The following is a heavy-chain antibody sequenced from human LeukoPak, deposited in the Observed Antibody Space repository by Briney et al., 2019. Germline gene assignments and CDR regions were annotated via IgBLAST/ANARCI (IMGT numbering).Heavy chain of an antibody. CDR2: ISAYHANT. J-gene: IGHJ4*02. Sequence: ASVKVSCKASGYTFTNYGISWVRQAPGQGLEWMGWISAYHANTNYTQNFQGRVTMTTDTTTNTAYMELRSLRSDDTAVYYCARIAYGGNFNDYWGQGALVTVSS. V-gene: IGHV1-18*01. D-gene: IGHD4-23*01. CDR1: GYTFTNYG. CDR3: ARIAYGGNFNDY.